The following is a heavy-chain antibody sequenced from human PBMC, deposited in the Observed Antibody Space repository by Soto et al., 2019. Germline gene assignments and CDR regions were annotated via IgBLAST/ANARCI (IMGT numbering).Heavy chain of an antibody. J-gene: IGHJ4*02. Sequence: ASVKVSCKASGYTFTSYDINWVRQATGQGLEWMGWMNPNSGNTGYAQKFQGRVTMTRNTSISTAYMELSSLRSEDTAVYYCAIEGIAAAGTSVDYWGQGTLVTVSS. D-gene: IGHD6-13*01. CDR2: MNPNSGNT. CDR3: AIEGIAAAGTSVDY. CDR1: GYTFTSYD. V-gene: IGHV1-8*01.